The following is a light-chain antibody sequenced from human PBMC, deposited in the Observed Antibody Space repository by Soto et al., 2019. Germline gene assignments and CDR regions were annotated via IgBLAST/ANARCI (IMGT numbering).Light chain of an antibody. Sequence: EIVLTQSPATLSLSPGERTTLSCRASQSVSSYLAWYQQKPGQAPRLLIYDASNRATGIPARFSGSGSWTDFTVTISSLEPEDFEVYYCQQRSNWPPFTFGTGTKVYIK. CDR1: QSVSSY. CDR3: QQRSNWPPFT. V-gene: IGKV3-11*01. CDR2: DAS. J-gene: IGKJ3*01.